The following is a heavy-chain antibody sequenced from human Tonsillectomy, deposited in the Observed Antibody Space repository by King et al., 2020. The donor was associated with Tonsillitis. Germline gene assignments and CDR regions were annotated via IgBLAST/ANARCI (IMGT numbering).Heavy chain of an antibody. J-gene: IGHJ1*01. D-gene: IGHD2-2*01. V-gene: IGHV4-39*07. CDR1: GGSISSSSYY. Sequence: QLQESGPGLVKPSETLSLTCTVSGGSISSSSYYWGWIRQPPGQGLEWIGSIYYSGSTYYNPSLKSRVTISVDTSKNQFSLKLSSVTAADTAVYYCARRYCSSTSCSHAEYFQHCGQGALLTVSS. CDR2: IYYSGST. CDR3: ARRYCSSTSCSHAEYFQH.